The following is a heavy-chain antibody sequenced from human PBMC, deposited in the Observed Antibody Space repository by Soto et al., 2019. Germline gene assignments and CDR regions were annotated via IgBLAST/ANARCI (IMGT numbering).Heavy chain of an antibody. V-gene: IGHV1-69*02. Sequence: SVKVSCKASGGTFSSYTISWVRQAPGQGLEWMGRIIPILGIANYAQKFQGRVTITADKSTSTAYMELSSLRSEDTAVYYCASRYYDFWSGSGVDYYMDVWGKGTTVTVSS. CDR2: IIPILGIA. CDR1: GGTFSSYT. J-gene: IGHJ6*03. D-gene: IGHD3-3*01. CDR3: ASRYYDFWSGSGVDYYMDV.